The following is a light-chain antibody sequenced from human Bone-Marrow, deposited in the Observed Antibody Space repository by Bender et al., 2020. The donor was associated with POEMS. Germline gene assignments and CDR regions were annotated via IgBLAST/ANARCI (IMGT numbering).Light chain of an antibody. CDR2: KDT. V-gene: IGLV3-1*01. CDR3: QAWDSDTVL. J-gene: IGLJ3*02. CDR1: ELANQY. Sequence: SYELTQPPSVSVSPGQTARITCSGDELANQYGYWYQQKAGQAPVVVIYKDTERPSGIPERFSGSNSRNTATLTISGTQTVDEADYYCQAWDSDTVLFGGGTKLAVL.